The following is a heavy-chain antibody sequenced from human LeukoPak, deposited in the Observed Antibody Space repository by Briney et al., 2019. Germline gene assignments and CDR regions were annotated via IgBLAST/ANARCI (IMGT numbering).Heavy chain of an antibody. CDR1: GGSISRYY. Sequence: SETLSLTCTVSGGSISRYYWSWIRQPAGKGLEWIGRIYTSGSTNYNPSLKSRVTMSVDTSKNQFSLKLSSVTAADTAVYYCARGKYDPVGSSSWYEDYWGQGTLVTVSS. D-gene: IGHD6-13*01. CDR2: IYTSGST. CDR3: ARGKYDPVGSSSWYEDY. J-gene: IGHJ4*02. V-gene: IGHV4-4*07.